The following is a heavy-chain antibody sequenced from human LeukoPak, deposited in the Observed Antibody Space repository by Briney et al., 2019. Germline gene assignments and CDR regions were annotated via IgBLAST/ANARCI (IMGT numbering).Heavy chain of an antibody. D-gene: IGHD4-23*01. Sequence: GASVKVSCKASGYTFTSYYMHWVRQAPGQGLEWMGIINPSGGSTSYAQKFQGRVTMTRDKSTSTVYMELSSLRSEDTAVYYCASARPGLTTVVTHYYYYMDVWGKGTTVTVSS. J-gene: IGHJ6*03. CDR1: GYTFTSYY. V-gene: IGHV1-46*01. CDR2: INPSGGST. CDR3: ASARPGLTTVVTHYYYYMDV.